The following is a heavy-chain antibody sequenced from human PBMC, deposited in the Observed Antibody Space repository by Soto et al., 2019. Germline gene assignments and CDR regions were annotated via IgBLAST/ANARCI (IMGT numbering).Heavy chain of an antibody. D-gene: IGHD2-15*01. Sequence: PGGSLRLSFAASGFTFSNYEMNWVRQAPGKGLEWISYIDRSGTTIHYADSVKGRFTISRDNAKNSMYLQMNSLRVDDTAVYYCVGDGDGGCCSSWFVPWGQGTLVTVSS. CDR1: GFTFSNYE. V-gene: IGHV3-48*03. CDR3: VGDGDGGCCSSWFVP. J-gene: IGHJ5*02. CDR2: IDRSGTTI.